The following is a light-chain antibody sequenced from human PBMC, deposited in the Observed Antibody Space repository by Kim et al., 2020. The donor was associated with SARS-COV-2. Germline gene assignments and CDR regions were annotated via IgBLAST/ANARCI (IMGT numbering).Light chain of an antibody. CDR2: AAS. CDR3: QKYNSAPWT. J-gene: IGKJ1*01. V-gene: IGKV1-27*01. Sequence: ASVGDRVNITCRASQDIANSLAWYQQKPGKVPKVLIYAASTLQSGVPSRFSGGGSGTEFTLTIGSLQTEDVATYYCQKYNSAPWTFGPGTKVDIK. CDR1: QDIANS.